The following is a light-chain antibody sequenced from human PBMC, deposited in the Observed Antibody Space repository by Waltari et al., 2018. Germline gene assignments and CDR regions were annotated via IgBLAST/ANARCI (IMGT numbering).Light chain of an antibody. Sequence: ERVMTQSPRTLPVSPGERATRSCRTTQSVSNNVAWYQQKPGQAPRLLIYGASTRATGIPARFSGSGSGTEFTLTISSLQSEDFAVYYCQQYYNWPPWTFGQGTKVEIK. V-gene: IGKV3-15*01. CDR3: QQYYNWPPWT. J-gene: IGKJ1*01. CDR1: QSVSNN. CDR2: GAS.